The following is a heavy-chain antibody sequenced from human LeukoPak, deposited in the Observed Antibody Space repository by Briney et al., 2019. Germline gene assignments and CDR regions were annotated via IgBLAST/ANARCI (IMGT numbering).Heavy chain of an antibody. CDR3: ARHYYDSSGYYIPPFDY. D-gene: IGHD3-22*01. Sequence: SETLSLTYTVSGGSISSSSYYWGWIRQPPGKGLEWIGSIYYSGSTYYNPSLKSRVTISVDTSKNQFSLKLSSVTAADTAVYYCARHYYDSSGYYIPPFDYWGQGTLVTVSS. CDR2: IYYSGST. V-gene: IGHV4-39*01. CDR1: GGSISSSSYY. J-gene: IGHJ4*02.